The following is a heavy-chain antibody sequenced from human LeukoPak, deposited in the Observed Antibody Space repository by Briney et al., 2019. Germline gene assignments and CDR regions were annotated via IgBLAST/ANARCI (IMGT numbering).Heavy chain of an antibody. V-gene: IGHV3-53*01. Sequence: GGSLRLSCAASGFTFSNAWMNWVRQAPGKGLEWVSVIYSGGSTYYADSVKGRFTISRDNSKNTLYLQMNSLRAEDTAVYFCATPLYWGQGTLVTVSS. CDR1: GFTFSNAW. CDR3: ATPLY. CDR2: IYSGGST. J-gene: IGHJ4*02.